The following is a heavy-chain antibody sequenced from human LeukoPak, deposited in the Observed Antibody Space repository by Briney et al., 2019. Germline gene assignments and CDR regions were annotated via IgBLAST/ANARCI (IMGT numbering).Heavy chain of an antibody. CDR1: GFTFSSYA. Sequence: PGGSLRLSCAASGFTFSSYAMSWVRQAPGKGLEWVSAISGSGGSTYYADSVKGRFTISRDNSKNTLYLQMNSLRIEDTAVYYCAAATAAAGASNGMDVWGQGTTVTVSS. V-gene: IGHV3-23*01. CDR3: AAATAAAGASNGMDV. D-gene: IGHD6-13*01. CDR2: ISGSGGST. J-gene: IGHJ6*02.